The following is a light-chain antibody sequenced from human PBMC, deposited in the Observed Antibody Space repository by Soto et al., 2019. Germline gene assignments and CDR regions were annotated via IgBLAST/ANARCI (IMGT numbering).Light chain of an antibody. CDR2: SDD. Sequence: QSVLTQPPSASGTPGQRVTISCSGSSSNIGSNYVNLYQHLPGTAPKLLIYSDDQRPSGVPDRFSGSKSGTSASLAISGLQSEDEADYFCAAWNDNPNGPGYVFGTGTKVTVL. V-gene: IGLV1-44*01. J-gene: IGLJ1*01. CDR1: SSNIGSNY. CDR3: AAWNDNPNGPGYV.